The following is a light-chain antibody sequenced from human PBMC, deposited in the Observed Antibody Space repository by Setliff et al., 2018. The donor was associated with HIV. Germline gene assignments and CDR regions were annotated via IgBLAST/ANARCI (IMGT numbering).Light chain of an antibody. V-gene: IGLV2-14*03. CDR2: DVS. Sequence: QSALTQPASVSGSPGQSITISCTGTSSDVGGYNYVSWYQQHPGKAPKLMIYDVSNRPSGVSNRFSGSKSGNTASLTISGLQAEDEADYYCSAYAGVGTVFGTGTKVTVL. J-gene: IGLJ1*01. CDR1: SSDVGGYNY. CDR3: SAYAGVGTV.